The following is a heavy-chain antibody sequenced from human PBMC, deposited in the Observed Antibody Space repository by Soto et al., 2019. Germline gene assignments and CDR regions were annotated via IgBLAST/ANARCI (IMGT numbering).Heavy chain of an antibody. CDR3: ARGIRLGRQEGYDFYIVV. V-gene: IGHV4-59*01. J-gene: IGHJ6*03. Sequence: PSETRSLTCTVSGGSISSYYWSWFRQPPGKGLEWIGYIYYSGSTNYNPSLKSRVTISVDTSKNQFSLKLSSVTAADTAVYYCARGIRLGRQEGYDFYIVVWGKGTTVTVSS. CDR1: GGSISSYY. D-gene: IGHD1-1*01. CDR2: IYYSGST.